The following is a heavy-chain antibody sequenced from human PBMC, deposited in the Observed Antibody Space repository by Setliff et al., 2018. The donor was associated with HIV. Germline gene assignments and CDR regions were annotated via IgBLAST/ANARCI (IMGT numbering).Heavy chain of an antibody. Sequence: ASVKVSCKASGYTFTNFAIHWVRQAPGQRLEWMGWISAYNGNTNYAQKLQGRVTTTTDTSTSTAYMELRSLRSDDTAVYYCARGPPIVVVPAALLTFDYWGQGTLVTVSS. CDR2: ISAYNGNT. D-gene: IGHD2-2*01. CDR1: GYTFTNFA. CDR3: ARGPPIVVVPAALLTFDY. J-gene: IGHJ4*02. V-gene: IGHV1-18*01.